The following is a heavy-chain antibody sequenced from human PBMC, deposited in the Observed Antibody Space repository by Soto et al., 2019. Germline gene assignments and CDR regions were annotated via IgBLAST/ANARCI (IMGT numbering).Heavy chain of an antibody. J-gene: IGHJ6*02. CDR3: ASLAGYIYYYGMDV. V-gene: IGHV3-30*03. Sequence: GGSLRLSCAASGFTFSSYGMHWVRQAPGKGLEWVAVISYDGSNKYYADSVKGRFTISRDNSKNTLYLQMNSLRAEDTAVYYCASLAGYIYYYGMDVWGQGTTVTVSS. D-gene: IGHD3-16*02. CDR1: GFTFSSYG. CDR2: ISYDGSNK.